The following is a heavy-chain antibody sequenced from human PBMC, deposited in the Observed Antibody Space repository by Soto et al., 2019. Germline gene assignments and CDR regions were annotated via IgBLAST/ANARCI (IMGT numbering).Heavy chain of an antibody. D-gene: IGHD5-18*01. V-gene: IGHV4-59*01. CDR2: ISYSGST. CDR3: ARGHRAMEYYYYYGMDV. Sequence: PSESLSLTCSVSGGSISSSFWSWIRQPPGKELEWIGYISYSGSTTYNPSLKSRITLSVDTSKNQFSLRVASVTAADTAVYYCARGHRAMEYYYYYGMDVWGQGTTVTVSS. CDR1: GGSISSSF. J-gene: IGHJ6*02.